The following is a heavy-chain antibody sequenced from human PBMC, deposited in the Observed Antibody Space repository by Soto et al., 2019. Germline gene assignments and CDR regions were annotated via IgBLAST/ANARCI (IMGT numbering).Heavy chain of an antibody. J-gene: IGHJ6*02. CDR2: IIPIFGTA. D-gene: IGHD6-13*01. CDR1: GGTFSSYA. CDR3: ARVGIAAAGISHTLYYYGLDV. V-gene: IGHV1-69*01. Sequence: QVQLVQSGAEVKKPGSSVKFSCKASGGTFSSYAISWVRQAPGQGLEWMGGIIPIFGTANYSQKLQGRVTITADECTITAYMDLSSLRSGGTAVYYCARVGIAAAGISHTLYYYGLDVWGQGTTVTVSS.